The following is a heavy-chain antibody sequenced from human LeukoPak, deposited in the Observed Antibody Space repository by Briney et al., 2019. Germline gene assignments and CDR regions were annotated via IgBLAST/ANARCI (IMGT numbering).Heavy chain of an antibody. CDR1: GVTFSSYW. J-gene: IGHJ4*02. D-gene: IGHD3-10*01. CDR2: INSGGSST. CDR3: ARDLLGPTDYGSGSYYIYD. V-gene: IGHV3-74*01. Sequence: GGTLRLSCAASGVTFSSYWRHWVRQAPGKGLVWVSRINSGGSSTSYADPVRGRFTISRDTAKNTLYLQMNSLRAEDTAVYYCARDLLGPTDYGSGSYYIYDWGQGTLVTVSS.